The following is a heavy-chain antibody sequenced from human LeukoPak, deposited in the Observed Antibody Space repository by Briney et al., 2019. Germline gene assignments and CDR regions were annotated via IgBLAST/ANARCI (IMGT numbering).Heavy chain of an antibody. D-gene: IGHD3-22*01. CDR2: MYYSGST. J-gene: IGHJ3*02. CDR1: GGSVSNYY. CDR3: ARHKRDYYDSSDDAFDI. V-gene: IGHV4-59*08. Sequence: SETLSLTCTVSGGSVSNYYWSWIRQPPGKGLEWIGYMYYSGSTNYNPTLKSRGTISVYASKNQFSLKLHSVTAADPAVYYCARHKRDYYDSSDDAFDIWGQGTMVTASS.